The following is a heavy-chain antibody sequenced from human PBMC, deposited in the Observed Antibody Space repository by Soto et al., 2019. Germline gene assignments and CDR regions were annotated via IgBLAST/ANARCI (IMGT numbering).Heavy chain of an antibody. CDR3: ARDALYYYDSSGYWKSPFDY. CDR1: GFTFSSYS. J-gene: IGHJ4*02. Sequence: LRLSCAASGFTFSSYSMNWVRQAPGKGLEWVSYISSSSSTIYYADSVKGRFTISRDNAKNSLYLQMNSLRDEDTAVYYCARDALYYYDSSGYWKSPFDYWGQGTLVTVSS. V-gene: IGHV3-48*02. D-gene: IGHD3-22*01. CDR2: ISSSSSTI.